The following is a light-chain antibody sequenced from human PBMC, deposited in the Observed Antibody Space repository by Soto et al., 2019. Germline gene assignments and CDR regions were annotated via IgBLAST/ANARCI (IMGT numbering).Light chain of an antibody. J-gene: IGKJ5*01. CDR1: QTISSW. CDR3: QQSYSTPIT. Sequence: IQMTQSPSPLSGSVGDRVTITCRASQTISSWLAWYQQKPGKAPKLLIYKASTLKSGVPSRFSGSGSGTEFTLTISSLQPDDFATYYCQQSYSTPITFGQGALLEIK. CDR2: KAS. V-gene: IGKV1-5*03.